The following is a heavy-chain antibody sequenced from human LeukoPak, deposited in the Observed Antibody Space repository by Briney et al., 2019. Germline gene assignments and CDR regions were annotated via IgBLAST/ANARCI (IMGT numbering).Heavy chain of an antibody. CDR1: GFTFSSYW. CDR3: ARGPSGYHNT. J-gene: IGHJ4*02. CDR2: INNDGSST. V-gene: IGHV3-74*01. D-gene: IGHD5-12*01. Sequence: GGSLRLSCGASGFTFSSYWMHWVRQAPGKGLVWVSRINNDGSSTSYADSVQGRFTISRDNAKNTLYLQMNSLRAEDTALYYCARGPSGYHNTGGQGTLVTVSS.